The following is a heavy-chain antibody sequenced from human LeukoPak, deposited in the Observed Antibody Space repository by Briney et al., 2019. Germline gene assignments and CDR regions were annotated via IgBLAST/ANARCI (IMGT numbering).Heavy chain of an antibody. D-gene: IGHD3-10*01. V-gene: IGHV1-18*04. CDR2: ISAYNGNT. Sequence: ASVTVSCKASGYTFTSYGISWVRQAPGQGLEWMGWISAYNGNTNYAQKLQGRVTMTTDTSTSTAYMELRSLRSGDTAVYYCARDQGYYGSGTVDYWGQGTLVTVSS. J-gene: IGHJ4*02. CDR3: ARDQGYYGSGTVDY. CDR1: GYTFTSYG.